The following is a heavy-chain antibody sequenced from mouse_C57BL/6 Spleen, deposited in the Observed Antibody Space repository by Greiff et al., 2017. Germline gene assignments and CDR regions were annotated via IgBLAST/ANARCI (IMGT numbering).Heavy chain of an antibody. CDR2: ISYDGSN. Sequence: DVKLVESGPGLVKPSQSLSLTCSVTGYSITSGYYWNWIRQFPGNKLEWMGYISYDGSNNYNPSLKNRISITRDTSKNQFFLKLNSVTTEDTATYYCARDNDYDGYYYAMDYWGQGTSVTVSS. J-gene: IGHJ4*01. D-gene: IGHD2-4*01. CDR3: ARDNDYDGYYYAMDY. V-gene: IGHV3-6*01. CDR1: GYSITSGYY.